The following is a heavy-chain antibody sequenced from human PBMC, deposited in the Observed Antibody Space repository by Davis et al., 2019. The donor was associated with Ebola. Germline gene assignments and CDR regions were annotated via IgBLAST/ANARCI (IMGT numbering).Heavy chain of an antibody. V-gene: IGHV4-30-2*01. Sequence: LRLSCAVSGGSISSGGYSWSWIRQPPGKGLEWIGYIYHSGSTYYNPSLKSRVTISVDRSKNQFSLKLSSVTAADTAVYYCARTGRYSSSWAPNWFDPWGQGTLVTVSS. CDR3: ARTGRYSSSWAPNWFDP. CDR2: IYHSGST. J-gene: IGHJ5*02. D-gene: IGHD6-13*01. CDR1: GGSISSGGYS.